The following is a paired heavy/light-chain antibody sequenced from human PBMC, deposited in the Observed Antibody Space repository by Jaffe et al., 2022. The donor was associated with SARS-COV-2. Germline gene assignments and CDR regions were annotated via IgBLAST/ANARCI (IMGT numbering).Light chain of an antibody. Sequence: QSALTQPASVSGSPGQSITISCTGSNSDIGAYSYVSWYQQHPGKAPKLMIYDVTERPSGVSNRFSGSKSGSTASLVISGLQAEDEADYYCSSYTSSNTIIFGGGTKLTVL. CDR2: DVT. CDR3: SSYTSSNTII. V-gene: IGLV2-14*03. J-gene: IGLJ2*01. CDR1: NSDIGAYSY.
Heavy chain of an antibody. J-gene: IGHJ6*02. CDR1: GFTFSNYG. CDR2: MWFDGSRP. CDR3: ARDLSVGAGEV. D-gene: IGHD6-13*01. Sequence: QVQLVESGGGVVQPGRSLRLSCATSGFTFSNYGIYWVRQAPGKGLEWVALMWFDGSRPNYADSVKGRFTISRDNSKSTLFLQMNSLRAEDTAVYYCARDLSVGAGEVWGQGTTVTVSS. V-gene: IGHV3-33*01.